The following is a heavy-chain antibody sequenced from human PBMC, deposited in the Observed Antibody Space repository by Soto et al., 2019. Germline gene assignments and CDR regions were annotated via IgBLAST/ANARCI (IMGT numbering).Heavy chain of an antibody. CDR1: GFSFSIYV. CDR3: AKDAVSGSRRVPFNYYGMDV. V-gene: IGHV3-30*18. D-gene: IGHD3-10*01. Sequence: QVQLVESGGGVVQPGRSLRLSCAASGFSFSIYVMHWVRQAPGKGLQWVAAISYDGSERYYADSVKGRFTISRDNSNNTLYLQMNSLRAEDTAVYYCAKDAVSGSRRVPFNYYGMDVWGQGTTVTVSS. J-gene: IGHJ6*02. CDR2: ISYDGSER.